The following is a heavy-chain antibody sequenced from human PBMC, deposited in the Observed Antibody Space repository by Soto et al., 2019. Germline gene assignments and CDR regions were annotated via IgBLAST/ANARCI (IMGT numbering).Heavy chain of an antibody. CDR3: AREMGGGNHDDAFDI. CDR2: ISSNGGST. Sequence: EVQLVESGGGLVQPGGSLRLSCAASGFTFSSYAMHWVRQAPGKGLEYVSAISSNGGSTYYANSVKGRFTISRDNSKNTLYLQMGSLRAEEMAVYYCAREMGGGNHDDAFDIWGQGTMVTVSS. V-gene: IGHV3-64*01. J-gene: IGHJ3*02. CDR1: GFTFSSYA. D-gene: IGHD2-15*01.